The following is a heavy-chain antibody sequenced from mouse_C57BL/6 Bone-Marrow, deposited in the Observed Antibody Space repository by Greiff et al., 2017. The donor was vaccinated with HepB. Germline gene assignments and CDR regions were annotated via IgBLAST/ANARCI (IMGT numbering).Heavy chain of an antibody. Sequence: QVQLQQSGPELVKPGASVKISCKASGYAFSSSWMNWVKQRPGKGLEWIGRIYPGDGDTNYNGKFKGKATLTADKSSSTAYMQLSSLTSEDSAVYFCARHDDYALYYFDYWGQGTTLTVSS. CDR1: GYAFSSSW. D-gene: IGHD2-4*01. CDR3: ARHDDYALYYFDY. V-gene: IGHV1-82*01. CDR2: IYPGDGDT. J-gene: IGHJ2*01.